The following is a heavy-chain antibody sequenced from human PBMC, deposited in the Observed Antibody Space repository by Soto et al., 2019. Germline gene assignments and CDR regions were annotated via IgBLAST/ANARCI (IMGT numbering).Heavy chain of an antibody. CDR2: ISTSGATR. CDR3: ARFFGSGFDY. V-gene: IGHV3-48*02. CDR1: GFTVSTDT. D-gene: IGHD6-19*01. Sequence: EVQLVESGGGLVQPGGSLRLSCVASGFTVSTDTMNLVRQAPGKGLEWVAHISTSGATRYYADSVKGRFTISRDNAKTSLYLQMDSLRNEDTAVYYCARFFGSGFDYWGQGTLVTVSS. J-gene: IGHJ4*02.